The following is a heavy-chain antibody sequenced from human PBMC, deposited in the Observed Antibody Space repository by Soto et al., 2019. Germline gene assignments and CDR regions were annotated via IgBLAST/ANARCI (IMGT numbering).Heavy chain of an antibody. CDR3: ARAKKLELLSYYYGMDV. D-gene: IGHD1-7*01. J-gene: IGHJ6*02. Sequence: GGLRRSCAASGFTFSNYGMHWVRQAPCKGLEWVAVIWYDGSNKYYADSVKGRFTISRDNSKNTLYLQMNSLRAEDTAVYYCARAKKLELLSYYYGMDVWGQGTTVTVSS. V-gene: IGHV3-33*01. CDR2: IWYDGSNK. CDR1: GFTFSNYG.